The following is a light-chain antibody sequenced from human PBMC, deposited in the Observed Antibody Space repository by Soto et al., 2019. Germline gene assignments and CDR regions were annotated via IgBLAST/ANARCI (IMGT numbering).Light chain of an antibody. CDR3: NSYTNSSARV. V-gene: IGLV2-14*01. Sequence: QSVLTQPASVSGSPGQSITISCTGTSSDVGGYNFVSWYQQHPGKAPKLIIYEVSHRPSGVSNRFSGSKSGNTASLTISGLQAEDEADYYCNSYTNSSARVFGGGTKLTVL. CDR1: SSDVGGYNF. J-gene: IGLJ3*02. CDR2: EVS.